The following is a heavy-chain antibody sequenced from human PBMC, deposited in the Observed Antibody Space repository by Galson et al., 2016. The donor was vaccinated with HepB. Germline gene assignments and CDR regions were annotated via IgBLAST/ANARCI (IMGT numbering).Heavy chain of an antibody. CDR2: IDSGGGGRT. V-gene: IGHV3-23*01. CDR1: GFTFSNYP. D-gene: IGHD3-10*01. Sequence: SLRLSCAASGFTFSNYPMTWVRQAPGWGLDWVSSIDSGGGGRTYYADSVKGRFIISRDNSKTALYLQMNSLRAEDTAVYYCAKGGFRLLDTWGQRTLVTVSS. J-gene: IGHJ5*02. CDR3: AKGGFRLLDT.